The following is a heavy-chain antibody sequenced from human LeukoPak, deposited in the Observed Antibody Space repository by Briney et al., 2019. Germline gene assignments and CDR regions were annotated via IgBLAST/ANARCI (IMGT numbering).Heavy chain of an antibody. CDR2: INTNTGNP. CDR3: ARGGTSDAFDI. D-gene: IGHD1-1*01. CDR1: GYTFNSYA. J-gene: IGHJ3*02. Sequence: ASVKVSCKASGYTFNSYAMNWVRQARGQGLGCMGWINTNTGNPTYAQGFTGRFVFSLDTSVSTAYLQISSLKAEDTAVYYCARGGTSDAFDIWGQGTMVTVSS. V-gene: IGHV7-4-1*02.